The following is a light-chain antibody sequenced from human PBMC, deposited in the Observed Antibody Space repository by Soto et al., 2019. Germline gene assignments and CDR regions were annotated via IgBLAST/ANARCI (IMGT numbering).Light chain of an antibody. V-gene: IGLV1-44*01. J-gene: IGLJ3*02. CDR1: SSNIGSNT. CDR3: AAWDDSLNGDWV. Sequence: VLTQPPSASGTPGQRVTISCSGSSSNIGSNTVNWYQQLPGTAPKLLIYSNNQRPSGVPDRFSGSKSGTSASLAISGLQSEDEADYYCAAWDDSLNGDWVFGGGTKLTVL. CDR2: SNN.